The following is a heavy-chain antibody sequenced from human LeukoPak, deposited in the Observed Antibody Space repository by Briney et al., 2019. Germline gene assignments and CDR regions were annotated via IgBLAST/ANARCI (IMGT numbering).Heavy chain of an antibody. CDR1: GGSISSYY. CDR2: IYYSGST. V-gene: IGHV4-59*08. CDR3: ARGQLDYGDYHYYYGMDV. D-gene: IGHD4-17*01. J-gene: IGHJ6*02. Sequence: SETLSLTCTVSGGSISSYYWSWIRQPPGKGLEWLGYIYYSGSTYYNPSLKSRVTISVDTSKNQFSLKLSSVTAADTAVYYCARGQLDYGDYHYYYGMDVWGQGTTVTVSS.